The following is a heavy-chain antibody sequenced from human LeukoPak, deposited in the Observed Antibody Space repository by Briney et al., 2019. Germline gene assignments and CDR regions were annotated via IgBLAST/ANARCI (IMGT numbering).Heavy chain of an antibody. V-gene: IGHV3-23*01. Sequence: GGSLRLSCAASGFTFSTYAMAWVRQAPGKGPEWVSGISGSGVHTYYPDSVKCRFTISRDNSKNTLLLHMSSLRVEDTAVYYCAKDLVSQRGVGSSEKVDYWGQGTLVTVSS. D-gene: IGHD3-10*01. CDR3: AKDLVSQRGVGSSEKVDY. CDR2: ISGSGVHT. J-gene: IGHJ4*02. CDR1: GFTFSTYA.